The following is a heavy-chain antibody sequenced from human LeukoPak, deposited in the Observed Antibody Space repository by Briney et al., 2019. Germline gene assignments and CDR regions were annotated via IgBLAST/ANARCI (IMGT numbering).Heavy chain of an antibody. CDR3: ARDFSPWDIAAAGKRAFDY. Sequence: PGGSLRLSCAASGFTFSSYSMNWVRQAPGKGLEWVSYISSSSSTIYYADSVKGRFTISRDNAKNSLYLQMNSLRAEDTAVYYCARDFSPWDIAAAGKRAFDYWGQGTLVTVSS. CDR1: GFTFSSYS. D-gene: IGHD6-13*01. V-gene: IGHV3-48*04. J-gene: IGHJ4*02. CDR2: ISSSSSTI.